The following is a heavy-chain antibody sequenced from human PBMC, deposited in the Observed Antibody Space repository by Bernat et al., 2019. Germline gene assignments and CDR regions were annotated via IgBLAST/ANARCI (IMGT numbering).Heavy chain of an antibody. V-gene: IGHV3-33*01. D-gene: IGHD6-6*01. CDR1: GFTFSSYG. Sequence: QVQLVESGGGVVQPGRSLRLSCAASGFTFSSYGMHWVRQAPGKGLEWVAVIWYDGSNKYYADSVKGRFTISRDNSKNTLYLQMNSLRAEDTAVYYCARDHHSSSVRQWYYFYYMDVWGKGTTVTVSS. J-gene: IGHJ6*03. CDR2: IWYDGSNK. CDR3: ARDHHSSSVRQWYYFYYMDV.